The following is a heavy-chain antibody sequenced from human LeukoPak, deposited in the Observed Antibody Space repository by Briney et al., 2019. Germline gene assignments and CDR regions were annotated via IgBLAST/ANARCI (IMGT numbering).Heavy chain of an antibody. J-gene: IGHJ4*02. CDR1: GFTFDDYG. Sequence: GGSLRLSCAASGFTFDDYGMHWVRQAPGKGLEWVAFIRYDGSNKYYADSVKGRFTISRDNSKNTLYLQMNSLRAEDTAVYYCAKEMATISNWGHDYWGQGTLVTVSS. D-gene: IGHD5-24*01. V-gene: IGHV3-30*02. CDR3: AKEMATISNWGHDY. CDR2: IRYDGSNK.